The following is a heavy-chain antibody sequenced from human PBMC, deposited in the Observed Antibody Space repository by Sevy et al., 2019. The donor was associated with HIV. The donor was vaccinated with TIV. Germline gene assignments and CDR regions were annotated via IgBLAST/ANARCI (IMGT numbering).Heavy chain of an antibody. Sequence: GGSLRLSCAASGFTFSTYGIHWVRQAPGKGLEWVAIISSDGSHNYYADSVKGRFTISRDNANNTLYLHATDLRPDDTAIYYCATDSRPNPPVVWGQGTLVTVSS. D-gene: IGHD6-6*01. V-gene: IGHV3-30*03. CDR2: ISSDGSHN. CDR3: ATDSRPNPPVV. CDR1: GFTFSTYG. J-gene: IGHJ1*01.